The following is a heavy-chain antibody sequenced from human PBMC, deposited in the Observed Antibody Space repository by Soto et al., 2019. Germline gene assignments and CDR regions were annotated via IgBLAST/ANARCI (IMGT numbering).Heavy chain of an antibody. CDR1: GGSFSGYY. CDR3: ASGSGMRIPAGSGRDYYYQCLDV. V-gene: IGHV4-34*01. J-gene: IGHJ6*02. D-gene: IGHD6-25*01. Sequence: QVQLQQWGAGLLKPSETLSLNCAVYGGSFSGYYCRWIRQPPGKGLEWIGEINHRGSINYNPSLKRRFTMSVDTSKNQLSLKLNSVTAADTAVLYGASGSGMRIPAGSGRDYYYQCLDVWGQGTAVTVSS. CDR2: INHRGSI.